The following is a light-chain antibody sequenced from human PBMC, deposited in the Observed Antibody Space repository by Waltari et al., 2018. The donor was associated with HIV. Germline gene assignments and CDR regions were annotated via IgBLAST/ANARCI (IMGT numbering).Light chain of an antibody. Sequence: QSVLTQPPSASGTPGQRVTISCSGSSSNIGSNYVYWYQQLPGTAPKLLILRNTQRPSGVSDAFSCSMSGTSASLVISGLRSEDETKYYCAAWDDSLSGLVFGGGTKLTVL. CDR3: AAWDDSLSGLV. CDR1: SSNIGSNY. V-gene: IGLV1-47*01. CDR2: RNT. J-gene: IGLJ3*02.